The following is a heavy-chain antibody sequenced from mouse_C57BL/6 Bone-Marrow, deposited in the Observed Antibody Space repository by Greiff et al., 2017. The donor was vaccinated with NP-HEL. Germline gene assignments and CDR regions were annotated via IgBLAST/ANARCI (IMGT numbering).Heavy chain of an antibody. CDR2: ILPGSGST. CDR1: GYTFTGYW. Sequence: VQLQQSGAELMKPGASVKLSCKATGYTFTGYWIEWVKQRPGHGLEWIGEILPGSGSTNYNEKFKGKATFTADTSSNTAYMQLSSLTTEDSAIYYCARRSLIYYYGSSYAMDYWGQGTSVTVSS. J-gene: IGHJ4*01. V-gene: IGHV1-9*01. D-gene: IGHD1-1*01. CDR3: ARRSLIYYYGSSYAMDY.